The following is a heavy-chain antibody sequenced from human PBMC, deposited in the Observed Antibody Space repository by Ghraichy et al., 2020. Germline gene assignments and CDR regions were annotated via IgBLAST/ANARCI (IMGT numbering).Heavy chain of an antibody. CDR2: IYYSGST. J-gene: IGHJ4*02. CDR1: GGSISSSSYY. V-gene: IGHV4-39*01. Sequence: SQTLSLTCTVSGGSISSSSYYWGWIRQPPGKGLEWIGSIYYSGSTYYNPSLKSRVTISVDTSKNQFSLKLSSVTAADTAVYYCARNGDYSLIDYWGQGTLVTVSS. CDR3: ARNGDYSLIDY. D-gene: IGHD4-17*01.